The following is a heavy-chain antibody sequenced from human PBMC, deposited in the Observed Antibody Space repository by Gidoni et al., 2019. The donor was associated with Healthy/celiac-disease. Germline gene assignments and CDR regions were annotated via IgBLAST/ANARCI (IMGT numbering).Heavy chain of an antibody. CDR2: IYYSGST. CDR1: GGSISSSSYY. CDR3: ARHEGYYSGSYYGQYFQH. V-gene: IGHV4-39*01. J-gene: IGHJ1*01. Sequence: QLQLQESGPGLVKPSETLSLTCTVPGGSISSSSYYWGWIRQPPGRGLEWIGSIYYSGSTYYNPSLKSRVTISVDTSKNQFSLKLSSVTAADTAVYYCARHEGYYSGSYYGQYFQHWGQGTLVTVSS. D-gene: IGHD1-26*01.